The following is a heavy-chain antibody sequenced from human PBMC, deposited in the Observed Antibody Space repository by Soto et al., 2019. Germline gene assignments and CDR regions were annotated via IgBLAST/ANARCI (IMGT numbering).Heavy chain of an antibody. CDR3: AARYSISLAWYFDL. J-gene: IGHJ2*01. CDR2: MNPNSGNT. Sequence: GASVKVSCKASGYTFTSYDISWVRQATGQGLEWMGWMNPNSGNTGYAQKFQGRVTMTRNTSISTAYMELSSLRSEDTAVYYCAARYSISLAWYFDLWGRGTLVTVSS. CDR1: GYTFTSYD. D-gene: IGHD6-13*01. V-gene: IGHV1-8*01.